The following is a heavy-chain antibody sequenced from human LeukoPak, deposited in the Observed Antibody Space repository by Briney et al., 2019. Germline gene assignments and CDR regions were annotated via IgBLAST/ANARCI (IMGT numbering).Heavy chain of an antibody. CDR3: ARTNYYDSSGYYVY. CDR1: GYTFTSYD. Sequence: ASVKVSCKASGYTFTSYDINWVRQATGQGLEWMGWMNPSSGNTGYAQKFQGRVTITRNTSICTAYMELSSLRSEDTAVYYCARTNYYDSSGYYVYWGQGTLVTVSS. D-gene: IGHD3-22*01. CDR2: MNPSSGNT. J-gene: IGHJ4*02. V-gene: IGHV1-8*03.